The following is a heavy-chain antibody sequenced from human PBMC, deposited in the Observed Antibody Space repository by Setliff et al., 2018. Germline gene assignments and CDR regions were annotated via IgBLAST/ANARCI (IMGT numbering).Heavy chain of an antibody. V-gene: IGHV1-69*05. CDR3: ALSSLSLCGGGNCPNAFDV. D-gene: IGHD2-21*01. J-gene: IGHJ3*01. CDR1: GGTFRTDG. CDR2: VIPVFGTA. Sequence: SVKVSCKASGGTFRTDGFNWVRQAPGQGLEWMGRVIPVFGTAKYVQKLQGRVTMTTDTSTNTAHMELNSLRFDDTAVYFCALSSLSLCGGGNCPNAFDVWGQGTLVTV.